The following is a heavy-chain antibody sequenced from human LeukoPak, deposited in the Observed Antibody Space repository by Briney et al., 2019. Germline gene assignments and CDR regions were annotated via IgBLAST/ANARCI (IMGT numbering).Heavy chain of an antibody. CDR1: GYTFTGYY. V-gene: IGHV1-2*06. D-gene: IGHD3-3*01. CDR2: INPNSGGT. Sequence: ASVKVSCKASGYTFTGYYMHWVRQAPGQGLEWMGRINPNSGGTNYAQKFQGRVTITRDTSASTAYMELSSLRSEDTAVYYCARAGTNYDFWSGHTSYTNPRGQGTLVTVSS. CDR3: ARAGTNYDFWSGHTSYTNP. J-gene: IGHJ5*02.